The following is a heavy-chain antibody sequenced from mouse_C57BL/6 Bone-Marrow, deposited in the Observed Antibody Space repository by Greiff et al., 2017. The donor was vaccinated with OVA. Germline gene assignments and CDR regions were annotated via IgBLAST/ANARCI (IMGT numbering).Heavy chain of an antibody. Sequence: QVQLKESGAELVKPGASVKISCKASGYAFSSYWMNWVKQRPGKGLEWIGQIYPGDGDTNYNGKFKGKATLTADKSSSTAYMQLSSLTSEDSAVDFCARPIYYGNYFDYWGQGTTLTVSS. CDR3: ARPIYYGNYFDY. CDR1: GYAFSSYW. J-gene: IGHJ2*01. CDR2: IYPGDGDT. V-gene: IGHV1-80*01. D-gene: IGHD2-1*01.